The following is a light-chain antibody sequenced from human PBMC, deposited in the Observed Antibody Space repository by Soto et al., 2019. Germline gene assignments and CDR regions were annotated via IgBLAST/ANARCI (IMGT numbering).Light chain of an antibody. CDR3: QQDGSAPWK. CDR1: HRGSSSY. Sequence: EIVLTQSPGTLSLSPGESVTISCRASHRGSSSYLAWYQQKPGQAPRRLIYGASSRATGIADRFSGSGSVTDFTLTISRLEPDDFAVYSGQQDGSAPWKIGQGTKVEIK. J-gene: IGKJ1*01. V-gene: IGKV3-20*01. CDR2: GAS.